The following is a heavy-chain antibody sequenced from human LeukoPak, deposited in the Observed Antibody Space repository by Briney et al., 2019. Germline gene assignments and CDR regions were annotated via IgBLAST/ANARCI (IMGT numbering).Heavy chain of an antibody. CDR2: FDPEDGEA. CDR3: ATDSGTYFLF. J-gene: IGHJ4*02. V-gene: IGHV1-24*01. D-gene: IGHD1-26*01. Sequence: ASVKVSCKVSGYTLTQLSMHWVRQAPGKGREWMGGFDPEDGEAIYAQKFQGRVTMTEDTSTDTAYMELNSLRSDDTAMYYCATDSGTYFLFWGQRTLVTVSS. CDR1: GYTLTQLS.